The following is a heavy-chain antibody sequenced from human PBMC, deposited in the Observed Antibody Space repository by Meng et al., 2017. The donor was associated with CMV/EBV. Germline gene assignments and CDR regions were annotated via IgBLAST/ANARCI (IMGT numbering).Heavy chain of an antibody. V-gene: IGHV1-69*05. J-gene: IGHJ4*02. CDR1: GGTFSCYA. D-gene: IGHD6-6*01. CDR2: IIPIFGTA. Sequence: SCNASGGTFSCYAISWVQPSPGLGLEWVGWIIPIFGTANYAQKFQGSVTITTYESTSTAYMDLSSLRSEDTAVYYCARGEQLAPFVYWGQGTLVTVSS. CDR3: ARGEQLAPFVY.